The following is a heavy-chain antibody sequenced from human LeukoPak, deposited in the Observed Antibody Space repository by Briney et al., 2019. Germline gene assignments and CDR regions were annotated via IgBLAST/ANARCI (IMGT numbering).Heavy chain of an antibody. CDR2: MYYSGST. D-gene: IGHD5-24*01. CDR3: ARGEMATVPFDY. V-gene: IGHV4-39*01. J-gene: IGHJ4*02. CDR1: GGSISSNSYY. Sequence: PSETLSLTCTVSGGSISSNSYYWGWIRQSPGKGLEWIGSMYYSGSTRYNPSLKSRVTISVDTSKNQFSLKLSSVTAADTAVYYCARGEMATVPFDYWGQGTLVTVSS.